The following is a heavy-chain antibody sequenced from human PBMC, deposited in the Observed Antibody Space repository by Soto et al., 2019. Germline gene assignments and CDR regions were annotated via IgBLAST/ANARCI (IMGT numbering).Heavy chain of an antibody. J-gene: IGHJ5*02. Sequence: PGGSLRLSCAASGFTFSSYAMSWVRQAPGKGLEWVSVISGSGGSTYYADSVKGRFTISRDNSKNTLYLQMNSLRAEDTAVYYCARDLNPTYYYDSSGYSTPFWFDPWGQGTLVTVSS. CDR3: ARDLNPTYYYDSSGYSTPFWFDP. D-gene: IGHD3-22*01. CDR1: GFTFSSYA. V-gene: IGHV3-23*01. CDR2: ISGSGGST.